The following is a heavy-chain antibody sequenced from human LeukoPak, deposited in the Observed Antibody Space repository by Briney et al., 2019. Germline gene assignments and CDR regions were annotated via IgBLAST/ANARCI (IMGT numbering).Heavy chain of an antibody. CDR1: GVSFGSSY. D-gene: IGHD3-9*01. V-gene: IGHV3-66*03. CDR3: ERDEYDYLNGIYYFAMDV. CDR2: IWNSGKT. J-gene: IGHJ6*02. Sequence: GGSLRLSCAASGVSFGSSYMSWGRQAPGKGLEGVAGIWNSGKTEYSDSVRGRFTISRDNSKNTLYVQMNSLRREDSGVYFCERDEYDYLNGIYYFAMDVWGQGTPVIVSS.